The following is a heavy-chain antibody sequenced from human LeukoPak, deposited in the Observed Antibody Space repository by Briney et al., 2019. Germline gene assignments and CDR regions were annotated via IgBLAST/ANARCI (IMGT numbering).Heavy chain of an antibody. CDR1: GGTFSSYA. V-gene: IGHV1-69*13. D-gene: IGHD1-7*01. CDR3: ARVPSLTGTMDY. CDR2: IIPIFGTA. J-gene: IGHJ4*02. Sequence: SVKVSCKASGGTFSSYAISWVRQAPGQGLEWMGGIIPIFGTANYAQKFQGRVTITADESTSTAYMELSSLRSEDTAVYYCARVPSLTGTMDYWGQGTLVTVSS.